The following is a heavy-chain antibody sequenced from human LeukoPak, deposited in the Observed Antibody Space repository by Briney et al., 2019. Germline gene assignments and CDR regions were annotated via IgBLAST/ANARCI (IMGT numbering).Heavy chain of an antibody. D-gene: IGHD1-26*01. Sequence: GGSLRLSCAASGFTFSSYAMSWVRQAPGKGLEWVSAISGSGGSTYYADSVERRFTISRDNSKNTLYLQMNSLRAEDTAVYYCAKTPENSGSYYDWWFDPWGQGTLVRVSS. J-gene: IGHJ5*02. CDR3: AKTPENSGSYYDWWFDP. CDR2: ISGSGGST. V-gene: IGHV3-23*01. CDR1: GFTFSSYA.